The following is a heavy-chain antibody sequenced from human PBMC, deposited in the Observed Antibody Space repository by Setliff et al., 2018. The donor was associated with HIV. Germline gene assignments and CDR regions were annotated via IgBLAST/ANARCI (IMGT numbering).Heavy chain of an antibody. D-gene: IGHD6-19*01. CDR1: GFTLRSYD. J-gene: IGHJ6*03. V-gene: IGHV3-20*04. CDR3: ARESGYTGGWGYGATYNYYMDV. Sequence: GGSLRLSCVVSGFTLRSYDMYWVRQAPGKGLEWVSGINWNGGSTGYVDSVKGRFTISRDNAKNSLYLQMNSLRDDDTAVYYCARESGYTGGWGYGATYNYYMDVWGKGTTVTVSS. CDR2: INWNGGST.